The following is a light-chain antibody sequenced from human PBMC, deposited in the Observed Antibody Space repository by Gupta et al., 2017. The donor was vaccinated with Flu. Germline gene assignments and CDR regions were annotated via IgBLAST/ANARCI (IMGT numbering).Light chain of an antibody. CDR2: DDR. CDR1: NMGMKS. J-gene: IGLJ1*01. V-gene: IGLV3-21*02. CDR3: ELWDSSRDDTGV. Sequence: KARRTWGGKNMGMKSIEWYQQKSGQAPELVVYDDRDRRAGDTERSSGSNSGNTASVTINRVEAGEEDDYYCELWDSSRDDTGVFGTGTKVTVL.